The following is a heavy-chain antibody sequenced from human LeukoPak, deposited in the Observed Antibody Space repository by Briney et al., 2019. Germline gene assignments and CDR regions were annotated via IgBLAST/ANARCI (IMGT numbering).Heavy chain of an antibody. V-gene: IGHV4-59*08. D-gene: IGHD3-3*01. Sequence: PSETLSLTCTVSGGSISSYYWSWIRQPPGKGLEWIGYIYYSGSTNYNPSLKSRVTISVDTSKNQFSLKLSSVTAADTAVYYCARAFAIFGVVGDAFDIWGQGTMVTVSS. CDR3: ARAFAIFGVVGDAFDI. CDR2: IYYSGST. CDR1: GGSISSYY. J-gene: IGHJ3*02.